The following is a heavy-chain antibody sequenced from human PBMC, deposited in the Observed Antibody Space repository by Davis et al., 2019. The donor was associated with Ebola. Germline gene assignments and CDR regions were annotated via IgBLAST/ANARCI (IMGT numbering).Heavy chain of an antibody. Sequence: ASVKVSCKASGYTFTSYDINWVRQATGQGLEWMGWMNPNSGNTGYAQKFQGRVTMTRNTSISTAYMELSSLRAEETAEYYCARRLSRRSSNGMDVWGQGTTVTVSS. CDR2: MNPNSGNT. J-gene: IGHJ6*02. V-gene: IGHV1-8*01. D-gene: IGHD6-6*01. CDR1: GYTFTSYD. CDR3: ARRLSRRSSNGMDV.